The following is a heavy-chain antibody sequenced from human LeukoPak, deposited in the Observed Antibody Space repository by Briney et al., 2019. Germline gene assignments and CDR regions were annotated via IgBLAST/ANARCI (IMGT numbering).Heavy chain of an antibody. V-gene: IGHV4-4*02. D-gene: IGHD6-19*01. Sequence: SETLSLTCTVSGGSISTTNWWSWVRQPPGKGLEWIGEIYPSGSTNYNPSLKSRVTISVDKSKNQFSLKLSSVTAADTAVYFCARNGAGAVAGTFDYWGQGTLVTVSS. CDR3: ARNGAGAVAGTFDY. CDR1: GGSISTTNW. CDR2: IYPSGST. J-gene: IGHJ4*02.